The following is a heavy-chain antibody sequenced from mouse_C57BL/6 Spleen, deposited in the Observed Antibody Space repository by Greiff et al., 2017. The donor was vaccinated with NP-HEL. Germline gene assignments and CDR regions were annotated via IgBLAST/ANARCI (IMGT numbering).Heavy chain of an antibody. D-gene: IGHD2-3*01. CDR3: AIQDGYGYFDV. V-gene: IGHV1-47*01. J-gene: IGHJ1*03. CDR2: FHPYNDDT. Sequence: VQLQQSGAELVKPGASVKISCKASGYTFTTYPIEWMKQNHGKSLEWIGNFHPYNDDTKYNEKFKGKATLTVEKSSSTVYMELSRLTSDDTAVYYCAIQDGYGYFDVWGTGTTVTVSS. CDR1: GYTFTTYP.